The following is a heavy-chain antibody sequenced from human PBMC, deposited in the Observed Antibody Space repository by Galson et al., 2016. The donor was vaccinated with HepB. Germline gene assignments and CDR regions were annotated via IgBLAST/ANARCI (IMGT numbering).Heavy chain of an antibody. CDR1: GFTFSSYT. D-gene: IGHD6-6*01. CDR2: ISSSSRYI. Sequence: SLRLSCAASGFTFSSYTMNWVRQAPGKGLEWVASISSSSRYIYYGALVEGRFTISRDNAKNSLFLQMNTLGAEDTAVYYCAKAARPDLAFYGLDVWGQGTTVTVSS. J-gene: IGHJ6*02. CDR3: AKAARPDLAFYGLDV. V-gene: IGHV3-21*01.